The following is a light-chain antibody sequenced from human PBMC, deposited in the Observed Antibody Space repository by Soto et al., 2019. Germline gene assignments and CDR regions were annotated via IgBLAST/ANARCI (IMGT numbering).Light chain of an antibody. J-gene: IGKJ1*01. Sequence: DIQMTQSPSTLSASVGDRVTITCRASQSISSWLAWYQQKPGKTPKLLIYDASKLESGVPSSFSGSGSETEFTLTIRRLQPDDFATYYCQQNNSCLFGQGTKVEIK. CDR3: QQNNSCL. CDR1: QSISSW. CDR2: DAS. V-gene: IGKV1-5*01.